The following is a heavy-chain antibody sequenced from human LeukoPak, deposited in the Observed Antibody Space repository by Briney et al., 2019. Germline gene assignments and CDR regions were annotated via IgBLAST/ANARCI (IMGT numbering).Heavy chain of an antibody. V-gene: IGHV4-39*07. D-gene: IGHD2-15*01. CDR2: IYYSGST. J-gene: IGHJ4*02. Sequence: PSETLSLTCTVSGGSISSNNYYWGWIRQPPGKGLEWIGNIYYSGSTYYNPSLKSRVTISVDTSKNQFSLKLSSVTAADTAVYYCARQCSGGSCYANFDYWGQGTLVTVSS. CDR3: ARQCSGGSCYANFDY. CDR1: GGSISSNNYY.